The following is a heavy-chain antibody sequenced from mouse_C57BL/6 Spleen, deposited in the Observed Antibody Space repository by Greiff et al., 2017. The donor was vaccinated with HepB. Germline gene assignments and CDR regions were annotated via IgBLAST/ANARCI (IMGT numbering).Heavy chain of an antibody. Sequence: EVKLMESGPGLVKPSQSLSLTCSVTGYSITSGYYWNWIRQFPGNKLEWMGYISYDGSNNYNPSLKNRISITRDTSKNQFFLKLNSVTTEDTATYYCAREGFGGYFDYWGQGTTLTVSS. J-gene: IGHJ2*01. CDR2: ISYDGSN. CDR3: AREGFGGYFDY. V-gene: IGHV3-6*01. CDR1: GYSITSGYY.